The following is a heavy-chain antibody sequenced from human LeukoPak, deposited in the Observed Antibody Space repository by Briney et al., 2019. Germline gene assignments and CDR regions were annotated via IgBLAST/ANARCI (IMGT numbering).Heavy chain of an antibody. CDR1: GFTFSSYA. CDR3: AKDLLYDSTGYLPDY. Sequence: GGSLRLSCAASGFTFSSYAMSWVRQAPGTGLEWVSAISGSAGSTYYADSVKGRFTISRDNSKNTLYLQMNSLRPEDTAIYYCAKDLLYDSTGYLPDYWGQGTLVTVSS. CDR2: ISGSAGST. D-gene: IGHD3-22*01. J-gene: IGHJ4*02. V-gene: IGHV3-23*01.